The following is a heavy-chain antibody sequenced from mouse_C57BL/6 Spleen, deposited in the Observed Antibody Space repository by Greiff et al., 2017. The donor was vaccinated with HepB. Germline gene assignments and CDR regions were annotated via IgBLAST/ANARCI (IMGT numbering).Heavy chain of an antibody. Sequence: VKLMESGAELARPGASVKLSCKASGYTFTSYGISWVKQRTGQGLEWIGEIYPRSGNTYYNEKFKGKATLTADKSSSTAYMELRSLTSEDSAVYFCARSQAGYFDVWGTGTTVTVSS. D-gene: IGHD3-2*02. J-gene: IGHJ1*03. V-gene: IGHV1-81*01. CDR3: ARSQAGYFDV. CDR2: IYPRSGNT. CDR1: GYTFTSYG.